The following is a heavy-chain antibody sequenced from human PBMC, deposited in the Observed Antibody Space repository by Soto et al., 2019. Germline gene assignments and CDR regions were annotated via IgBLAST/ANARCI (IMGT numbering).Heavy chain of an antibody. CDR2: IYYSGST. CDR3: ARHLWFGESSYRISWFDP. Sequence: QLQLQESGPGLVKPSETLSLTCTVSGGSISSSSYYWGWIRQPPGKGLEWIGSIYYSGSTYYNPSLKSRVTISVDTSKNQFSLKLSSVTAADTAVYYCARHLWFGESSYRISWFDPWGQGTLVTVSS. D-gene: IGHD3-10*01. J-gene: IGHJ5*02. CDR1: GGSISSSSYY. V-gene: IGHV4-39*01.